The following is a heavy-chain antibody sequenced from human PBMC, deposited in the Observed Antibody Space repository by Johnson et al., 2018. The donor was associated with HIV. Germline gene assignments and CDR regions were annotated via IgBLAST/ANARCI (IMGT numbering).Heavy chain of an antibody. CDR1: GLTFSRYG. CDR3: TRDLSGNYGDAFDI. D-gene: IGHD1-26*01. J-gene: IGHJ3*02. Sequence: QVQLVESGGGGVQPGRSLRLSCVVSGLTFSRYGMYWVRQAPGWGLEWVAAILYDGSNKYSADSVKGRFTVSRDYSKSTLYLQMISQRAEDTAVYFCTRDLSGNYGDAFDIWGQGTMVTVSS. CDR2: ILYDGSNK. V-gene: IGHV3-30*19.